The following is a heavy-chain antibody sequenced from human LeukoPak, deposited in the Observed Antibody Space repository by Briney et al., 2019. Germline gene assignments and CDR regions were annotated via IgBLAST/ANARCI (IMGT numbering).Heavy chain of an antibody. D-gene: IGHD6-13*01. Sequence: SKTLSLTCAVYGGSFSGYYWSWIRQPPGKGLEWIGEINHSGSTNYNPSLKSRVTISVDTSKNQFSLKLSSVTAADTAVYYCARGIAAAGSRNYYYMDVWGKGTTVTVSS. CDR2: INHSGST. CDR3: ARGIAAAGSRNYYYMDV. V-gene: IGHV4-34*01. J-gene: IGHJ6*03. CDR1: GGSFSGYY.